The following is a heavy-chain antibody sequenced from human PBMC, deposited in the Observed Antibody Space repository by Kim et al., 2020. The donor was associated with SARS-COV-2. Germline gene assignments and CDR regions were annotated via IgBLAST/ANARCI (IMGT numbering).Heavy chain of an antibody. CDR1: GFTFSNAW. CDR3: TTVSAKFAFKRRLGWYDNFRCCYSLSTGDLDMYV. Sequence: GGSLRLSCAASGFTFSNAWMSWVRQAPGKGLEWVGRIKSKTDGGTTDYAAPVKGRFTISRDDSKNTLYLQMNSLKTEDTAVYYCTTVSAKFAFKRRLGWYDNFRCCYSLSTGDLDMYVLGKETTVNVSS. V-gene: IGHV3-15*01. D-gene: IGHD3-10*02. J-gene: IGHJ6*03. CDR2: IKSKTDGGTT.